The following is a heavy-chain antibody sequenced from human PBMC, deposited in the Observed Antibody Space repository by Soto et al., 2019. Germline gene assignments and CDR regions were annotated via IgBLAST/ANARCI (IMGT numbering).Heavy chain of an antibody. CDR2: IIPILGMA. V-gene: IGHV1-69*08. Sequence: QVQLVQSGAEVRKPGSSVKVSCKASGGTFVSYTISWVRQAPGQGLEWMGRIIPILGMANYAQKFQARVTITADKSTITAYMEVSSLRSEDTAIYYCARDDLSDVDAGYEPFHNYYYGMDVWGQGTTVTVSS. CDR3: ARDDLSDVDAGYEPFHNYYYGMDV. D-gene: IGHD5-12*01. J-gene: IGHJ6*02. CDR1: GGTFVSYT.